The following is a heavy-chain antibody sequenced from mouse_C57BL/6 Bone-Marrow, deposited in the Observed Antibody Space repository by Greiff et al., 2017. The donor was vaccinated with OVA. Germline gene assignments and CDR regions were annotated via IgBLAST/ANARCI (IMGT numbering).Heavy chain of an antibody. D-gene: IGHD1-1*01. CDR3: ARRDYYGSSWFAY. Sequence: EVKLVESGGDLVKPGGSLKLSCAASGFTFSSYGMSWVRQTPDKRLEWVATISSGGSYTYYPDSVKGRFTISRDNAKNTLYLQMSSLKSEDTAMYYCARRDYYGSSWFAYWGQGTLVTVSA. J-gene: IGHJ3*01. CDR2: ISSGGSYT. CDR1: GFTFSSYG. V-gene: IGHV5-6*02.